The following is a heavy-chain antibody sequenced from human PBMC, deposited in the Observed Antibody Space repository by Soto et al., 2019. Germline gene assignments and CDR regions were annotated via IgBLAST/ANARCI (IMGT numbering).Heavy chain of an antibody. D-gene: IGHD6-19*01. CDR2: IKQDGSEK. V-gene: IGHV3-7*01. Sequence: EVQLVESGGGLVQPGGSLRLSCAASGFTFSSYWMSWVRQAPGKGLEWVANIKQDGSEKYYVDSVKGRFTISRDNAKNSLYLQMNSLRAEDTAVYYCAREARSGWYEAWFAPWGQGTLVTVSS. J-gene: IGHJ5*02. CDR1: GFTFSSYW. CDR3: AREARSGWYEAWFAP.